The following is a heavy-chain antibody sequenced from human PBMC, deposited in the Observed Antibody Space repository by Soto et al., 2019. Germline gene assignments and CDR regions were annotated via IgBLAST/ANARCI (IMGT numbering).Heavy chain of an antibody. CDR3: AKEKNQLAYFDY. V-gene: IGHV3-30*18. D-gene: IGHD2-2*01. CDR2: ISYDGSNK. Sequence: PGGSLRLSCAASGFTFSSYGMHWVRQAPGKGLEWVAVISYDGSNKYYADSVKGRFTISRDNSKNTLYLQMNSLRAEDTAVYYCAKEKNQLAYFDYWGQGTLVTVSS. J-gene: IGHJ4*02. CDR1: GFTFSSYG.